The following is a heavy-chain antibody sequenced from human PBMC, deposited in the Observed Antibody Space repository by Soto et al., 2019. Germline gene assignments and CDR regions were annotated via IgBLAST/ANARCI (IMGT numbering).Heavy chain of an antibody. CDR1: GFTFSGSA. CDR3: TSPHEDAYGAIFGYYYGMDV. J-gene: IGHJ6*02. V-gene: IGHV3-73*02. Sequence: EVQLVESGGGLVQPGGSLKLSCAASGFTFSGSAMHWVRQASGKGLEWVGRIRSKANSYATAYAASVKGRFTISREDSKNTAYLQMNSLKTEDTAVYYCTSPHEDAYGAIFGYYYGMDVWGHGTTVTVSS. CDR2: IRSKANSYAT. D-gene: IGHD4-17*01.